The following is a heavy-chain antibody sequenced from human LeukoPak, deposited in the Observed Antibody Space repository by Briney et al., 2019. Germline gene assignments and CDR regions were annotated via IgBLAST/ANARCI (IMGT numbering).Heavy chain of an antibody. V-gene: IGHV4-34*01. J-gene: IGHJ5*02. CDR1: GESFSGYY. CDR2: INHSGST. CDR3: ARGPYCSSTSCYWNWFDP. D-gene: IGHD2-2*01. Sequence: SETLSLTCAVYGESFSGYYWSWIRQPPGKGLEWIGEINHSGSTNYNPSLKSRVTISVDTSKNQFSLKLSSVTAADTAVYYCARGPYCSSTSCYWNWFDPWGQGILVVVSS.